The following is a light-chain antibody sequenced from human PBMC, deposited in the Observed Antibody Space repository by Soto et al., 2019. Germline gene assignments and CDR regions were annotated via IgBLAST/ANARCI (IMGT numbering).Light chain of an antibody. J-gene: IGLJ2*01. V-gene: IGLV2-14*01. CDR3: SSYTSSDTLV. Sequence: QSALTQPASVSGSPGQSITISCTGTSSDVGGYNYVSWYHQHPGKAPKLMISEVSNRPSGVSNRFSGSKSGNTASLTISGLQAEDEADYYCSSYTSSDTLVFGGGTKLTVL. CDR1: SSDVGGYNY. CDR2: EVS.